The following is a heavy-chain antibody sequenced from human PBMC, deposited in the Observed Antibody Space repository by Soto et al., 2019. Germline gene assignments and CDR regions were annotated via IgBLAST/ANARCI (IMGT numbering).Heavy chain of an antibody. CDR2: ISGSGGST. CDR1: GFTFSSYS. CDR3: AKLPINDFWSGYYTENYFDY. D-gene: IGHD3-3*01. Sequence: GGSLRLSCAASGFTFSSYSMNWVRQAPGKGLEWVSAISGSGGSTYYADSVKGRFTISRDNSKNTLYLQMNSLRAGDTAVYYCAKLPINDFWSGYYTENYFDYWGQGTLVTVSS. V-gene: IGHV3-23*01. J-gene: IGHJ4*02.